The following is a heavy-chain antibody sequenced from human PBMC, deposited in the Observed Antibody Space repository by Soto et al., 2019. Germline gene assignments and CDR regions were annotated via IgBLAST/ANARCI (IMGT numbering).Heavy chain of an antibody. CDR1: GGSFSGYY. CDR3: ARGIAARLGSYYYYGMDV. J-gene: IGHJ6*02. CDR2: INHSGST. D-gene: IGHD6-6*01. V-gene: IGHV4-34*01. Sequence: SETLSLTCAVYGGSFSGYYWSWIRQPPGKGLEWIGEINHSGSTNYNPSLKSRVTISVDTSKNQSSLKLSSVTAADTAVYYCARGIAARLGSYYYYGMDVWGQGTTVTVSS.